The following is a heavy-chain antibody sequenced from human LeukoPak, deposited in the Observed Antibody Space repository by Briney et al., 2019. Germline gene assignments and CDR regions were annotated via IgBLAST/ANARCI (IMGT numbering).Heavy chain of an antibody. V-gene: IGHV3-48*01. Sequence: PGGSLRLSCAASGFTFSNSGMNWVRQAPGKGLEWLSYISSVTNTIYYADSVKGRFTISRDNAKNSLYLQMNSLRAEDTAVYYCAREDYYDSSGPNFDYWGQGTLVTVSS. CDR1: GFTFSNSG. D-gene: IGHD3-22*01. CDR2: ISSVTNTI. CDR3: AREDYYDSSGPNFDY. J-gene: IGHJ4*02.